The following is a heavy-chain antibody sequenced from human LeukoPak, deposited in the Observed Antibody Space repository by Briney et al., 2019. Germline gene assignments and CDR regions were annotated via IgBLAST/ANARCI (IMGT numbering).Heavy chain of an antibody. V-gene: IGHV4-34*01. D-gene: IGHD7-27*01. CDR3: ARVVGIGAFDI. CDR2: INHSGST. Sequence: SETLSLTCTVSGGSISSYYWSWIRQPPGKGLEWIGEINHSGSTNYNPSLKSRVTISVDTSKNQFSLKLSSVTAADTAVYYCARVVGIGAFDIWGQGTMVTVSS. CDR1: GGSISSYY. J-gene: IGHJ3*02.